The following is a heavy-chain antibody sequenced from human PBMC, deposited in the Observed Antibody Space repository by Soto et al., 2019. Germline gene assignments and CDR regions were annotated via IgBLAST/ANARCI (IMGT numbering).Heavy chain of an antibody. CDR3: ARGSYYYDSSGYYHY. J-gene: IGHJ4*02. Sequence: ASVKVSCKASGYTFTSYHITWVRQAPGQGLEWMGWISAYNGNTNYAQNFQGRVSMTTDSSTTTAYMELRNLRSDDTAVYYCARGSYYYDSSGYYHYWGQGTLVTVSS. D-gene: IGHD3-22*01. V-gene: IGHV1-18*01. CDR2: ISAYNGNT. CDR1: GYTFTSYH.